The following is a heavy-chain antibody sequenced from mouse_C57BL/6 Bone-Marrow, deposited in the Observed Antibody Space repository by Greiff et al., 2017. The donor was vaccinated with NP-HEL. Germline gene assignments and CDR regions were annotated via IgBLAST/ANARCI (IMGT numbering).Heavy chain of an antibody. CDR3: AELGRFAY. CDR2: ISYDGSN. J-gene: IGHJ3*01. V-gene: IGHV3-6*01. CDR1: GYSITSGYY. D-gene: IGHD4-1*01. Sequence: EVQRVESGPGLVKPSQSLSLTCSVTGYSITSGYYWNWIRQFPGNKLEWMGYISYDGSNNYNPSLKNRISITRDTSKNQFFLKLNSVTTEDTATYYCAELGRFAYWGQGTLVTVSA.